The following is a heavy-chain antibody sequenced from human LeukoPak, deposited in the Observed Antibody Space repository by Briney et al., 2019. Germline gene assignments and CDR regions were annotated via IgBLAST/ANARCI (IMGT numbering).Heavy chain of an antibody. CDR3: ARHNNWGFDY. D-gene: IGHD7-27*01. Sequence: GESLKISCKVSGYNFASYWIGWVRQMSGKGLEWMGIIHPNDDSTIYSPSFLGQVTLSADKSISTAYLQWSTLKASDTAIYYCARHNNWGFDYWDRGTLVTVSS. V-gene: IGHV5-51*01. CDR1: GYNFASYW. J-gene: IGHJ4*02. CDR2: IHPNDDST.